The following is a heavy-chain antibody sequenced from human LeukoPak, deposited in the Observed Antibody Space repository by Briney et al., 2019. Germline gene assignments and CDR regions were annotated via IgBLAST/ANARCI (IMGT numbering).Heavy chain of an antibody. Sequence: GGSLRLSCAASGFTFSSYEMNWVRQAPGKGLEWVSIISSGSSAIFSADALKGRFTISRDNAKNSLYLQMNSLRAEDTAVYYCARAQRVGATKSGSAFDIWGQGTMVTVSS. CDR1: GFTFSSYE. J-gene: IGHJ3*02. V-gene: IGHV3-21*01. CDR2: ISSGSSAI. D-gene: IGHD1-26*01. CDR3: ARAQRVGATKSGSAFDI.